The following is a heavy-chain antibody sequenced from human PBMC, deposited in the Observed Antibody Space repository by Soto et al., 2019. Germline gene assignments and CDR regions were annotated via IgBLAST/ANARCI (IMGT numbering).Heavy chain of an antibody. V-gene: IGHV1-69*06. CDR3: ARGSINYYYYGMDV. J-gene: IGHJ6*02. CDR1: GVTFSSYA. Sequence: SVKVSCKASGVTFSSYAISWVRQAPGQGLEWMGGIIPIFGTANYAQKFQGRVTVTADKSTSTAYMELSSLRSEDTAVYYCARGSINYYYYGMDVWGQGTTVTVSS. CDR2: IIPIFGTA. D-gene: IGHD2-21*01.